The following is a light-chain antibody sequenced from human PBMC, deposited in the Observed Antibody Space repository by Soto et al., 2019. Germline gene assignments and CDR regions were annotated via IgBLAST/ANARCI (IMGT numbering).Light chain of an antibody. V-gene: IGLV3-1*01. Sequence: SYELTQPPSVSVSPGQTASITCSGPKLGDKFASWYQQRPGQSPVLVISQDNKRPSGIPERFSGSNSGNTATLTISGTQAVDEADYYCQAWDSGTYVFGPGTKVTVI. J-gene: IGLJ1*01. CDR2: QDN. CDR3: QAWDSGTYV. CDR1: KLGDKF.